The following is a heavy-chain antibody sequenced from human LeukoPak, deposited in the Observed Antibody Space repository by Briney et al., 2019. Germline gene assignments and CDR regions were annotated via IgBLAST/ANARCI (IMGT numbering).Heavy chain of an antibody. CDR3: ARQRGSLTIFGVVKRSAFDI. V-gene: IGHV4-4*02. J-gene: IGHJ3*02. Sequence: SETLSLTCVVSGVSISTGYWWSWVRQSPEKGLEWIGEIHRDGSTNYNPSFKSRATISVDTSKNQFSLKLSSVTAADTAVYYCARQRGSLTIFGVVKRSAFDIWGQGTMVTVSS. D-gene: IGHD3-3*01. CDR1: GVSISTGYW. CDR2: IHRDGST.